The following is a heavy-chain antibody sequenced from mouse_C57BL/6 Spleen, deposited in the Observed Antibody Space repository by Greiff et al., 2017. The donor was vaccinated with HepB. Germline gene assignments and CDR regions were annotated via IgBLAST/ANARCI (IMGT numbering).Heavy chain of an antibody. V-gene: IGHV1-82*01. D-gene: IGHD4-1*01. Sequence: VQLQQSGPELVKPGASVKISCKASGYAFSSSWMNWVKQRPGKGLEWIGRIYPGDGDTNYNGKFKGKATLTADKSSSTAYMQLSSLTSEDSAVYFCARGTGTFGWYFDVWGTGTTVTVSS. J-gene: IGHJ1*03. CDR2: IYPGDGDT. CDR3: ARGTGTFGWYFDV. CDR1: GYAFSSSW.